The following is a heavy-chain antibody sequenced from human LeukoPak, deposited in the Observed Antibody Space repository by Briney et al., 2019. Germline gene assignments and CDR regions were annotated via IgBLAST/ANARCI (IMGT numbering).Heavy chain of an antibody. D-gene: IGHD4/OR15-4a*01. J-gene: IGHJ4*02. CDR2: IYSDNT. Sequence: ETLSLTCTVSGGSVSSGIYYWSWVRQAPGKGLEWVSFIYSDNTHYSDSVKGRFTISRDNSKNTLYLQMNSLRAEDTAVYYCARRAGAYSHPYDYWGQGTLVTVSS. CDR3: ARRAGAYSHPYDY. V-gene: IGHV3-53*01. CDR1: GGSVSSGIYY.